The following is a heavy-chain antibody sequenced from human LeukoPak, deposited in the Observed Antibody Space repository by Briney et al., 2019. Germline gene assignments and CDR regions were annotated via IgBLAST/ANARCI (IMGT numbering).Heavy chain of an antibody. CDR2: INHSGST. Sequence: SETLSLTCAVYGGSFSGYYWSWIRQPPGKGLEWIGEINHSGSTNYNPSLKSRVTISVDTSKNQFSLRLSSVTAADTAVYYCARGGIRYFDYWGQGTLVTVSS. CDR3: ARGGIRYFDY. D-gene: IGHD3-3*02. J-gene: IGHJ4*02. V-gene: IGHV4-34*01. CDR1: GGSFSGYY.